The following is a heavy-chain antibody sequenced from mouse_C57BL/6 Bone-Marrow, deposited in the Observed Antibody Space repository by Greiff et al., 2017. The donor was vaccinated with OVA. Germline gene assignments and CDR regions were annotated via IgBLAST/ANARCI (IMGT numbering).Heavy chain of an antibody. CDR1: GYTFTSYG. CDR3: ARGGLGRGWYFDV. J-gene: IGHJ1*03. CDR2: IYPRSGNT. Sequence: VQLQQSGAELARPGASVKLSCKASGYTFTSYGISWVKQRPGQGLEWIGEIYPRSGNTYYNEKFKGKATLTADKSSSTAYMELRSLTSEDSAVDFGARGGLGRGWYFDVWGTGTTVTVSS. V-gene: IGHV1-81*01. D-gene: IGHD3-3*01.